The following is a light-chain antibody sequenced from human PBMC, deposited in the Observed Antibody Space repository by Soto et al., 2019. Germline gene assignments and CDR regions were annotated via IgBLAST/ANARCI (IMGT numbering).Light chain of an antibody. CDR2: AAS. CDR3: QQYASAPHT. CDR1: QSVSSSQ. J-gene: IGKJ4*01. V-gene: IGKV3-20*01. Sequence: EVVLSQSPGTLSLAPGERATLSCRASQSVSSSQLAWFQQKPGQAPRLLIYAASWRAAGIPDRFSGSGSGTDFTLTISRLEPADFAVYYCQQYASAPHTLGGGTKVDIK.